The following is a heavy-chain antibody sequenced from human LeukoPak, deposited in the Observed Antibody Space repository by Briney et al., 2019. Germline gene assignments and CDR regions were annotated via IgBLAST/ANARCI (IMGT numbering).Heavy chain of an antibody. V-gene: IGHV3-30*18. CDR3: AKVSYAAAAGEHDY. CDR2: XSYDGSNK. CDR1: GFTFSGYG. D-gene: IGHD6-13*01. Sequence: GRSLRLSCAASGFTFSGYGMHWVRQAPGKGLXXXXXXSYDGSNKYYADSVKGRFTISRDNSKNTLYLQMNSLRAEDTAVYYCAKVSYAAAAGEHDYWGQGTLVTVSS. J-gene: IGHJ4*02.